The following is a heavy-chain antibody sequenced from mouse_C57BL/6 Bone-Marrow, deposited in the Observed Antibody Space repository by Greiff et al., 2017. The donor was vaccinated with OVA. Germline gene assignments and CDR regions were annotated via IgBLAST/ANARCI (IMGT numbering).Heavy chain of an antibody. CDR1: GYTFTSYW. CDR3: ARSPFITTVVRYAMDY. V-gene: IGHV1-72*01. Sequence: VQLQQPGAELVKPGASVKLSCKASGYTFTSYWMHWVKQRPGRGLEWIGRFDPNSGGTKYNEKFKSKATLTVDKPSSTAYMQLSSLTSEDSAVYYCARSPFITTVVRYAMDYWGQGTSVTVSS. CDR2: FDPNSGGT. J-gene: IGHJ4*01. D-gene: IGHD1-1*01.